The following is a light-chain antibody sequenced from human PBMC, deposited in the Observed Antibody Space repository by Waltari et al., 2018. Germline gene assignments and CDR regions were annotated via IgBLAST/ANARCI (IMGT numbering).Light chain of an antibody. CDR3: QHYVRLPAT. CDR1: ESVSRA. CDR2: GAS. J-gene: IGKJ1*01. V-gene: IGKV3-20*01. Sequence: EIVLTQSPGRLSSSPGERVTPSCMASESVSRALAWYQQKPGQAPRLLIFGASNRATGIPDRFSGSGSETDFSLTISRLEPEDFAVYYCQHYVRLPATFGRGTKVEIK.